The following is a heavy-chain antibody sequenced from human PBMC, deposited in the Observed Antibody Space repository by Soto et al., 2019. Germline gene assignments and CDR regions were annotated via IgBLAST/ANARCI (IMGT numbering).Heavy chain of an antibody. J-gene: IGHJ4*02. CDR3: AHRPLYNGAWNEGTFDY. CDR1: GFSLTTRPLG. V-gene: IGHV2-5*02. D-gene: IGHD1-1*01. Sequence: QITLKESGPTLVKPTQTLTLTCTFSGFSLTTRPLGVGWIRQPPGQALEWLALIYWDDDKRYNPSLKTRVTITKDTSKKQVVLTMTTMDPVATATYYCAHRPLYNGAWNEGTFDYWGQGALDTVSS. CDR2: IYWDDDK.